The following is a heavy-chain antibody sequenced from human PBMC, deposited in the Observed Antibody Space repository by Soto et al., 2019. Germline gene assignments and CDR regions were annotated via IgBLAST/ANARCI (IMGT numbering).Heavy chain of an antibody. J-gene: IGHJ4*02. CDR2: ISSGPVTT. CDR3: ARGGAARPDY. CDR1: GFTFSSYG. Sequence: EVQLVNSGGGLVQPGGSLRLSCVASGFTFSSYGMNWVRQAPGKGLEWVSYISSGPVTTNYADSVKGRFTISRDNAKSSLYLQRNSLRDDDTAVYYCARGGAARPDYWGQGTLVIVSS. D-gene: IGHD2-15*01. V-gene: IGHV3-48*02.